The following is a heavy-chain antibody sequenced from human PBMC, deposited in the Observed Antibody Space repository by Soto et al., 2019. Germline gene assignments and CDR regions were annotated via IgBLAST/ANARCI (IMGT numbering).Heavy chain of an antibody. CDR3: ATGTVGYDSSGYYYFDY. V-gene: IGHV4-59*01. D-gene: IGHD3-22*01. CDR2: IYYSGST. Sequence: SETLSLTCTVSGGPISSYYWSWIRQPPGKGLEWIGYIYYSGSTNYNPSLKSRVTISVDTSKNQFSLKLSSVTAADTAVYYCATGTVGYDSSGYYYFDYWGQGTLVTVSS. CDR1: GGPISSYY. J-gene: IGHJ4*02.